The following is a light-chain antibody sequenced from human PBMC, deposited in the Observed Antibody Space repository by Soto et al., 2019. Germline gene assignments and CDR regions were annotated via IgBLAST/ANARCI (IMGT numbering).Light chain of an antibody. CDR2: GAS. CDR1: QSVSSSY. J-gene: IGKJ1*01. V-gene: IGKV3-20*01. Sequence: EIVLTQSPGTLSLSPGERATLSCRASQSVSSSYLAWYQQKPGQAPRLLIYGASSRATGIPDRFSGSGSGTDFTLTISRREPEDFAVYYCQQYDSSPVTFGHGTKVEIK. CDR3: QQYDSSPVT.